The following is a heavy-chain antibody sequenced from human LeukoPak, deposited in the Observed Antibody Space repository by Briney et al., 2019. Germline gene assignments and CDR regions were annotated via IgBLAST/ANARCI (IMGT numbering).Heavy chain of an antibody. J-gene: IGHJ4*02. V-gene: IGHV4-30-2*01. CDR3: ARGVGDSSGYYYGPYYFDY. CDR2: IYHSGST. D-gene: IGHD3-22*01. CDR1: GGSISSGGYS. Sequence: SETLSPTCAVSGGSISSGGYSWSWIRQPPGKGLEWIGYIYHSGSTCYNPPLKSRVTISVDRSKNQFSLKLSSVTAADMAVYYCARGVGDSSGYYYGPYYFDYWGQGTLVTVSS.